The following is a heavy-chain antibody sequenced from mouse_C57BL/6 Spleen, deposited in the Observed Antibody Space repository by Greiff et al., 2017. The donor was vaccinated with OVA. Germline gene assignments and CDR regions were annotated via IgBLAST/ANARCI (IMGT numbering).Heavy chain of an antibody. V-gene: IGHV3-6*01. CDR1: GYSITSGYY. CDR3: ARGGFEYYFDY. J-gene: IGHJ2*01. Sequence: EVHLVESGPGLVKPSQSLSLTCSVTGYSITSGYYWTWIRQFPGNKLEWMGYISYDGSNNYNPSLKNRISITRDTSKNQFFLKLNSVTTEDTATYYCARGGFEYYFDYWGQGTTLTVSS. CDR2: ISYDGSN.